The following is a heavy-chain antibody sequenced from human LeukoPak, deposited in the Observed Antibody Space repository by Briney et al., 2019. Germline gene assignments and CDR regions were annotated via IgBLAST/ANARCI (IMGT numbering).Heavy chain of an antibody. V-gene: IGHV3-23*01. CDR3: AKGIL. CDR2: ISGSGGST. J-gene: IGHJ4*02. CDR1: GFTFSNDV. Sequence: PGGSLRLSCAVSGFTFSNDVMSWVRQAPGKELEWVSGISGSGGSTSYADSVKGRFTISRDNSKNTLYLQMNSLRAEDTAVYYCAKGILWGQGTLVTVSS.